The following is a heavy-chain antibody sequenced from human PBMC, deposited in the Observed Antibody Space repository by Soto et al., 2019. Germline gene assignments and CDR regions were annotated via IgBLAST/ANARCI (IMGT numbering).Heavy chain of an antibody. CDR3: ASGWMAAFDN. CDR2: IYYSGST. Sequence: SETPSPTLHVSGDSIKTHYWRWVRQPPGKGLEWIGYIYYSGSTLYNPSLKRRVTISVDTAKNQFSLRLNSLTAADTAVYYCASGWMAAFDNWGQGTLVTVSS. J-gene: IGHJ4*02. CDR1: GDSIKTHY. D-gene: IGHD2-2*03. V-gene: IGHV4-59*11.